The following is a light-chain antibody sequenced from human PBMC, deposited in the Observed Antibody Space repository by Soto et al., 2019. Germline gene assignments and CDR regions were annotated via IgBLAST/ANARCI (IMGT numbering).Light chain of an antibody. V-gene: IGLV2-14*01. CDR1: SSDVGGHNH. Sequence: QAASVSASPGQSIAISCTGTSSDVGGHNHVSWYQQHPNKAPKLMIYEVSNRPSGVSDRFSGSKSGNTASLTISALQAEDEADYYCTSYTNINTWVFGGGTKLTV. J-gene: IGLJ3*02. CDR2: EVS. CDR3: TSYTNINTWV.